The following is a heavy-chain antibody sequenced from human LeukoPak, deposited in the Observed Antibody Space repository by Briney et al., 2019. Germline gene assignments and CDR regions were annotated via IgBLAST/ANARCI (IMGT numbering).Heavy chain of an antibody. V-gene: IGHV1-46*01. D-gene: IGHD3-3*01. J-gene: IGHJ6*02. CDR3: AREGFPPKISDFWSGLGPYYYYGMDV. CDR2: INPSGGST. CDR1: GYTFTSYY. Sequence: ASVKVSCKASGYTFTSYYMHWVRQAPGQGLEWMGIINPSGGSTSYTQKFQGRVTMTRDTSTSTVYMELSSLRSEDTAVYYCAREGFPPKISDFWSGLGPYYYYGMDVWGQGATVTVSS.